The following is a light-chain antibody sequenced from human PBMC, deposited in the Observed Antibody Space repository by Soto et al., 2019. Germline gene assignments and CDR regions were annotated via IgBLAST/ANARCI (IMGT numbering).Light chain of an antibody. CDR3: AAWDDSLNGWV. Sequence: QSVLTQPPSASGTPGQRVTISCSGSSSNIGRNTVNWYQQLPGTAPKLLIYSNNLRPSGVPDRFSGSKSGTSASLAISGLQSEDEADYYCAAWDDSLNGWVFGGGTKLTVL. J-gene: IGLJ3*02. CDR2: SNN. CDR1: SSNIGRNT. V-gene: IGLV1-44*01.